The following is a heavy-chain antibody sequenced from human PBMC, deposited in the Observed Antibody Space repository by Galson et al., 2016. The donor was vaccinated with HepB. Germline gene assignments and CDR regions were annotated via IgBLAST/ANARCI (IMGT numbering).Heavy chain of an antibody. J-gene: IGHJ4*02. CDR1: GYTFSTYA. D-gene: IGHD2-15*01. CDR2: INAVDT. V-gene: IGHV1-3*01. CDR3: ARDRGEGGGTWLDY. Sequence: SVKVSCKASGYTFSTYAIHWVRQAPGQRLEWMGWINAVDTKYSQRLQGRVSLTRDSSANIAYMELRSLRSEDSAVYYCARDRGEGGGTWLDYWGQGALVIVSS.